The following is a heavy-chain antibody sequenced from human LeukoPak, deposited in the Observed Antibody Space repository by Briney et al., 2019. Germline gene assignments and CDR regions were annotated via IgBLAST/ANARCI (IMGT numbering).Heavy chain of an antibody. Sequence: SETLSLTCTVSGGSISSSSYYWGWIRQPPGKGLEWIGSIYYSGSTYYNPSLKSRVTISVDTSKNQFSLKLSSVTAADTAVYYCARSCDYYDSSGCYCFFDYWGQGTLVTVSS. D-gene: IGHD3-22*01. J-gene: IGHJ4*02. V-gene: IGHV4-39*01. CDR2: IYYSGST. CDR1: GGSISSSSYY. CDR3: ARSCDYYDSSGCYCFFDY.